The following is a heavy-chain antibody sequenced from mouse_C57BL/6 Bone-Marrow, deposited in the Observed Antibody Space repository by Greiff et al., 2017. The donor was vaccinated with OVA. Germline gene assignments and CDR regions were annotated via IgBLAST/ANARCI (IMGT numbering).Heavy chain of an antibody. CDR1: GYTFTSYW. CDR2: IYPGSGST. CDR3: ARGDRGYHECYFDY. D-gene: IGHD2-2*01. J-gene: IGHJ2*01. V-gene: IGHV1-55*01. Sequence: QVQLQQPGAELVKPGASVKMSCKASGYTFTSYWITWVKQRPGQGLEWIGDIYPGSGSTNYNEKFKSKATLTVDTSSSTAYMQLSSLTSEDSAVYDCARGDRGYHECYFDYWGQGTTLTVSS.